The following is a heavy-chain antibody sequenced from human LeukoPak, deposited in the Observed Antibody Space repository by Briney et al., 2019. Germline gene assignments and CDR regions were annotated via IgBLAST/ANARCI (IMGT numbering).Heavy chain of an antibody. CDR2: ISYDGSVE. Sequence: PGRSLRLSCAASGFTFSNYAMHWVRQAPGKGLEWVALISYDGSVEKNAASVKGRFTISRDNSKNTLYLQMKSLRDEDTAIYYCARDYGDLPARVPYFDYWGQGTLVTVSS. J-gene: IGHJ4*02. CDR3: ARDYGDLPARVPYFDY. V-gene: IGHV3-30*04. D-gene: IGHD4-17*01. CDR1: GFTFSNYA.